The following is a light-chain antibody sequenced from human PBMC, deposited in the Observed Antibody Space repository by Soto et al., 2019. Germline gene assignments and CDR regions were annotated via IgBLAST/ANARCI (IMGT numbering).Light chain of an antibody. CDR1: QSVSSY. V-gene: IGKV3-11*01. J-gene: IGKJ4*01. Sequence: EIVLTQSPGTLSLYPGGRATLSCRASQSVSSYLACYQQKPGQAPRLLIYDTSNRAGGVPARFSGYGSATDFTLTISSLEPEDFAVYYCQQRSSWPLTFGGATKVESK. CDR3: QQRSSWPLT. CDR2: DTS.